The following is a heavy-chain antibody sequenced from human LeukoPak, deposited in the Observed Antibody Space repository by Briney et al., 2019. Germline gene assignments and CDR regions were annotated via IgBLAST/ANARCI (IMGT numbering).Heavy chain of an antibody. CDR2: INHRGST. D-gene: IGHD4-17*01. J-gene: IGHJ3*02. CDR1: GGSFSGYY. CDR3: ARDLVTVTKGFDI. Sequence: SETLSLTCAVYGGSFSGYYWSWIRQPPGKGLEWIGEINHRGSTNYNPSLKSRVTISVDTSKNQFSLKLSSVTAADTAVYYCARDLVTVTKGFDIWGQGTMVSVSS. V-gene: IGHV4-34*01.